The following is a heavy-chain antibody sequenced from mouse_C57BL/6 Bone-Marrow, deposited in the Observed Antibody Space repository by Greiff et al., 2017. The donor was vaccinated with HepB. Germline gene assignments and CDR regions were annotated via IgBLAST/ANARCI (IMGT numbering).Heavy chain of an antibody. CDR2: IDPENGDT. CDR1: GFNIKDDY. D-gene: IGHD2-2*01. Sequence: EVKVVESGAELVRPGASVKLSCTASGFNIKDDYMHWVKQRPEQGLEWIGWIDPENGDTEYASKFQGKATITADTSSNTAYLQLSSLTSEDTAVYYCTTGLRRRVDYWGQGTTLTVSS. V-gene: IGHV14-4*01. CDR3: TTGLRRRVDY. J-gene: IGHJ2*01.